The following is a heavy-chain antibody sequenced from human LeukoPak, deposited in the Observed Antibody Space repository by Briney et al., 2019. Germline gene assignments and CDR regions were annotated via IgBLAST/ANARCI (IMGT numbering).Heavy chain of an antibody. D-gene: IGHD6-19*01. CDR1: GGSISSYY. CDR2: IYYSGST. CDR3: ARDPLPVPDAFDI. Sequence: PSETLSLTCTVSGGSISSYYWSWIRQPPGKGLEWIGYIYYSGSTNYNPSLKSRVTISVDTSKNQFSLKLSSVTAADTAVYYCARDPLPVPDAFDIWGQGTMVTVSS. J-gene: IGHJ3*02. V-gene: IGHV4-59*01.